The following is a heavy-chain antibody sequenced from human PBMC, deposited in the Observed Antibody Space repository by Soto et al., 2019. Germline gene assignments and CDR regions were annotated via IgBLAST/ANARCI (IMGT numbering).Heavy chain of an antibody. Sequence: AGGSLRLSGGASRISLSSNYMTWIRQAPGKGLEWLSYISNSDYTTDSADSVTGRFTLSRDHAKNSLYLQLNGLRVDDTAVYYCARGKWSIDFWAEGILVTVS. V-gene: IGHV3-11*04. D-gene: IGHD1-26*01. CDR1: RISLSSNY. CDR3: ARGKWSIDF. J-gene: IGHJ4*02. CDR2: ISNSDYTT.